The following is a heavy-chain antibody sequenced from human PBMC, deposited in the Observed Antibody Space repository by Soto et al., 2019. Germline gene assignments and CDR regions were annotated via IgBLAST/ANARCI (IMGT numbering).Heavy chain of an antibody. CDR2: IYASGRS. CDR1: GVSITPYF. V-gene: IGHV4-4*07. D-gene: IGHD1-1*01. Sequence: QVQLQESGPGLVKPSETLSLTCTVSGVSITPYFWSWIRQPAGKAPEWVGHIYASGRSTYNPSLNGRFPMCVSQNKACLRLSSVTAADTAIYTSAEHFAVDPSLDQYCSELWGRGALGTVSS. J-gene: IGHJ2*01. CDR3: AEHFAVDPSLDQYCSEL.